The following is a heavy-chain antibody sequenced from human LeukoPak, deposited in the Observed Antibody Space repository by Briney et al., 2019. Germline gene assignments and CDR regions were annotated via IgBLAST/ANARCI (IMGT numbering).Heavy chain of an antibody. V-gene: IGHV4-61*01. CDR1: GGSVSSGTYY. CDR2: IYYGGST. CDR3: ARLYVDSSGLDS. D-gene: IGHD6-19*01. Sequence: SETLSLTCTVSGGSVSSGTYYWGWIPQPPEKGLEWIGYIYYGGSTNYNPSLKSRVTISVDTSENQFSLRLTSVTAADTAVYYCARLYVDSSGLDSWGQGTHVTVSS. J-gene: IGHJ4*02.